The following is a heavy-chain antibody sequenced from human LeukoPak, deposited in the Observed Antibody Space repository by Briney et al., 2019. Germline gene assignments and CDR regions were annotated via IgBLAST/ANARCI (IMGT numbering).Heavy chain of an antibody. D-gene: IGHD2-2*01. V-gene: IGHV1-69*04. Sequence: ASVKVSCKASGGTFSSYTISWVRQAPGQGLEWMGRIIPILGIANYAQKFQGRATITADKSTSTAYMELSSLRSEDTAVYYCARDPGSSTRAPPDYWGQGTLVTVSS. J-gene: IGHJ4*02. CDR2: IIPILGIA. CDR1: GGTFSSYT. CDR3: ARDPGSSTRAPPDY.